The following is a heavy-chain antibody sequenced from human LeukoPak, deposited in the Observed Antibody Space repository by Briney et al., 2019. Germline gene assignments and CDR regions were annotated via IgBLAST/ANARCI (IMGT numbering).Heavy chain of an antibody. CDR1: GFTFSDYY. CDR3: ARDIYCYDSSGYYFPGGSDY. Sequence: PGGSLRLSCAASGFTFSDYYMSWIRQAPGKGLEWVLYISSGGSTIYYADSVKSRSTVSRDNAKNSLYLQMNSLRAEDTAVYYCARDIYCYDSSGYYFPGGSDYWGQGTLVTVSS. CDR2: ISSGGSTI. V-gene: IGHV3-11*04. J-gene: IGHJ4*02. D-gene: IGHD3-22*01.